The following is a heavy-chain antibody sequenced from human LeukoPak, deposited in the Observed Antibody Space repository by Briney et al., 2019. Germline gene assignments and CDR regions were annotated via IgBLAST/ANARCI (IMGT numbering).Heavy chain of an antibody. D-gene: IGHD5-24*01. J-gene: IGHJ4*02. CDR3: ARGPFSRDGYNWAPFDY. Sequence: SETLSLTCTVSGGSISSYYWSWIRQPPGKGLEWIGYIYYSGSTNYNPSLKSRVTISVDTSQSQFSLKLSSVTAADTAVYYCARGPFSRDGYNWAPFDYWGQGTLVTVSS. CDR2: IYYSGST. V-gene: IGHV4-59*13. CDR1: GGSISSYY.